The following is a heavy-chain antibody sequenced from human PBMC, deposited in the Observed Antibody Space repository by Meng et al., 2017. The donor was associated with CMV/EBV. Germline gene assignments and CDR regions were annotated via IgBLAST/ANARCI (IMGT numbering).Heavy chain of an antibody. J-gene: IGHJ5*02. CDR2: IYYSGST. CDR1: GGSISSSSYY. Sequence: SETLSLTCTVSGGSISSSSYYWGWIRQPPGKGLEWIGSIYYSGSTYYNPSLKSRVTISVDTSKNQFSQKLSSVTAADTAVYYCARQDIVVVPAALPNGFDPWGQGTLVTVSS. CDR3: ARQDIVVVPAALPNGFDP. V-gene: IGHV4-39*01. D-gene: IGHD2-2*01.